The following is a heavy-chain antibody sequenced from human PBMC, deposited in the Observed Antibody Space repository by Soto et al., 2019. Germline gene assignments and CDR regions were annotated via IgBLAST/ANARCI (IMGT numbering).Heavy chain of an antibody. Sequence: PSETLSLTCTVSGGSISSYYWSWIRQPPGKGLEWIGYIYYSGSTNYNPSLKSRVTISVDTSKNQFSLKLSSVTAADTAVYYCARDLGYCSSTSCANWFDPWGQGTLVTVS. CDR3: ARDLGYCSSTSCANWFDP. CDR1: GGSISSYY. D-gene: IGHD2-2*01. CDR2: IYYSGST. V-gene: IGHV4-59*01. J-gene: IGHJ5*02.